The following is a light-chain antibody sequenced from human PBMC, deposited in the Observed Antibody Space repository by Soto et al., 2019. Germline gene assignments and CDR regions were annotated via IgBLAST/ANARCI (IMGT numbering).Light chain of an antibody. CDR2: TAS. V-gene: IGKV1-6*01. J-gene: IGKJ1*01. Sequence: AIQMTQSPSSLSASVGDRVIITCRASQAITNDLGWYQQKPGKAPKLLIYTASTLQSGVPSRFSGSGSGADFTLTIRSLQPEDSATYYCLHDYSYPRTFGQGTKVDIK. CDR3: LHDYSYPRT. CDR1: QAITND.